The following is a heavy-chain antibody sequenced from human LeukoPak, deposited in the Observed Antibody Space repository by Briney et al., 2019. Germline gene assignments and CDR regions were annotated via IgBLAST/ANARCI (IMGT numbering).Heavy chain of an antibody. Sequence: SETLSLTCAVYGGSFSGYYWSWIRQPPGKGLEWIGEINHSGSTNYNPSLKSRVTISVDTSKNQFSLKLSSVTAADTAVYYCARAVTPGSYFDYWGQGTLVTVSS. D-gene: IGHD4-11*01. V-gene: IGHV4-34*01. J-gene: IGHJ4*02. CDR2: INHSGST. CDR3: ARAVTPGSYFDY. CDR1: GGSFSGYY.